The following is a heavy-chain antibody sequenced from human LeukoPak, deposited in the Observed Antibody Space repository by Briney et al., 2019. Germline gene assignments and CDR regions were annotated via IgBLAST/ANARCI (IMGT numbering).Heavy chain of an antibody. CDR3: ARGLKYYYDSSGYYHDY. V-gene: IGHV1-46*01. Sequence: GASVKVSCKASGYTFTSNYIHWVRQAPGQGLEWMGMIYPRDGSTSYAQKFQGRVTITRDTSASTAYMELSSLRSEDTAVYYCARGLKYYYDSSGYYHDYWGQGTLVTVSS. CDR1: GYTFTSNY. CDR2: IYPRDGST. J-gene: IGHJ4*02. D-gene: IGHD3-22*01.